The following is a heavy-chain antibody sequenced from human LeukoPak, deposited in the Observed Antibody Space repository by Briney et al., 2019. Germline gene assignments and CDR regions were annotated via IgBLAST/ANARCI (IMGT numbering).Heavy chain of an antibody. V-gene: IGHV1-24*01. J-gene: IGHJ4*02. CDR2: FDPEDGET. D-gene: IGHD3-9*01. CDR3: APDTYPRYDILTGSPYS. Sequence: GASVKVSCKVSGYTLTELSMHWVRQAPGKGLEWMGGFDPEDGETIYAQKFQGRVTMTEYTSTDTAYMELNRLRSENTAVYYSAPDTYPRYDILTGSPYSWGQGPLVTASS. CDR1: GYTLTELS.